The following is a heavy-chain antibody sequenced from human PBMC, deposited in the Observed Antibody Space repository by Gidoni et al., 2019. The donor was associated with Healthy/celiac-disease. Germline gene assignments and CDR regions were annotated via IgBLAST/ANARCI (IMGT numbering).Heavy chain of an antibody. CDR1: GFSFSSYS. CDR3: AGDGPYYYGMDV. J-gene: IGHJ6*02. CDR2: ISSSSSYI. V-gene: IGHV3-21*01. Sequence: EVQLVESGVGLVKHGGSLTVSGAASGFSFSSYSMNWVRQSPGKGLEWVSSISSSSSYIYYADSVKSRFTISRDNAKNSLYLQMNSLRAEDTAVYYCAGDGPYYYGMDVWGQGTTVTVSS.